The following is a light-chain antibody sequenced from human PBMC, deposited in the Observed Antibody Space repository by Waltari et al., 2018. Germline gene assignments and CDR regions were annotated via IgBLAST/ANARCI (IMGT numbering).Light chain of an antibody. CDR2: DVS. J-gene: IGLJ3*02. V-gene: IGLV2-11*02. Sequence: QSALTQPRSVSGSPGQSVTISCTGPSTDVGGYTSVSWYQQHPGKAPKPMIYDVSKRPSGVPDRFSGSKSGNTASLTISGLQAEDEADYYCCSYAGSYTWVFGGGTKLTVL. CDR1: STDVGGYTS. CDR3: CSYAGSYTWV.